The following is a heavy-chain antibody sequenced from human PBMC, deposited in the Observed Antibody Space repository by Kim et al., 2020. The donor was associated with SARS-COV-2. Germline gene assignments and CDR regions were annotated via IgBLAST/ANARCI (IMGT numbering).Heavy chain of an antibody. J-gene: IGHJ4*02. CDR2: IKPDGHEK. D-gene: IGHD2-21*02. V-gene: IGHV3-7*03. Sequence: GGSLRLSCEASGFSFRSYSMTWVRQAPGKGLEWVANIKPDGHEKYYMESVKGRFTISRDNAKNALFLQMDSLRAEDTALNYCATWGDIEDWGQGTLVTVS. CDR1: GFSFRSYS. CDR3: ATWGDIED.